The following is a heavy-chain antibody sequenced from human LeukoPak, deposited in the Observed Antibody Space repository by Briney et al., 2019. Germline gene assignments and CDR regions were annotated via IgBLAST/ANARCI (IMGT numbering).Heavy chain of an antibody. Sequence: ASVKVSCKASGYTFTGYYMHWVRQAPGQGLEWMGWINPNSGGTNYAQKYQGWVTMTRDTSISTAYMELSRLRSDDTRVYYCARVSGSYYHAFDIWGQGTMVTVSS. CDR1: GYTFTGYY. CDR3: ARVSGSYYHAFDI. CDR2: INPNSGGT. V-gene: IGHV1-2*04. D-gene: IGHD1-26*01. J-gene: IGHJ3*02.